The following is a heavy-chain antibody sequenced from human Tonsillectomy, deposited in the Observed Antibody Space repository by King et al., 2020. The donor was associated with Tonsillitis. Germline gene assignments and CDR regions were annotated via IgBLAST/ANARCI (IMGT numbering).Heavy chain of an antibody. CDR2: IYYSGST. V-gene: IGHV4-59*08. J-gene: IGHJ3*02. D-gene: IGHD2-2*01. CDR1: GGSISSYY. CDR3: AGSNTSPSGRLGDI. Sequence: VQLQESGPGLVKPSETLSLTCTVSGGSISSYYWSWIRQPPGKGLEWIGYIYYSGSTNSNPSLKSRVTISVDTSKNQFSLKLSSVTAADTAVYYCAGSNTSPSGRLGDIWGQGTMVTVSS.